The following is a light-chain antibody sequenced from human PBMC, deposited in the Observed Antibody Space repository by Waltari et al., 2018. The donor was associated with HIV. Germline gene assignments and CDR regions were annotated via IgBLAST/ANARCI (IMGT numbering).Light chain of an antibody. CDR3: CSYMSGSTLV. CDR1: SSNVWGSNL. J-gene: IGLJ3*02. V-gene: IGLV2-14*02. CDR2: AAN. Sequence: QSALTQPASVSGSPGQSVTISCTGTSSNVWGSNLVSWYQQHPDKAPKLVIFAANTRPSGIPFRFSASKSGNTASLTISGLQPEDEADYYCCSYMSGSTLVFGGGTKVIV.